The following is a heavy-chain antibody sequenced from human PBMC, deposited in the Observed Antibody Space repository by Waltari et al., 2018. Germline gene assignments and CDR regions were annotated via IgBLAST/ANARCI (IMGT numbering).Heavy chain of an antibody. CDR3: ARRNLGYAFDI. CDR1: GGAFGTYA. D-gene: IGHD1-26*01. Sequence: QVQLVQSGAEVKKPGSSVKVSCKASGGAFGTYAITWVRQAPGHGLEWVGGIIPIYGTPNFAKKFQGRVTFTADESTTTAYMELTSLKSEDTAIYYCARRNLGYAFDIWGQGTLVTVSS. J-gene: IGHJ3*02. CDR2: IIPIYGTP. V-gene: IGHV1-69*12.